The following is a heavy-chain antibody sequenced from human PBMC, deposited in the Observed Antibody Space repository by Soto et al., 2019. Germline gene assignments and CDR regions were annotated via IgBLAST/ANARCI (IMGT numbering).Heavy chain of an antibody. CDR2: ITDSGDTT. D-gene: IGHD3-22*01. Sequence: GGSLRLSCTASGFTFKNYGMDWVRQAPGKGLEWVSIITDSGDTTYYADSVKGRFTISRDNSKNTLYLQMNGLRAEDTAVYYCAKGGHYYNGSPVDFDFWGPGTLVTVSS. CDR1: GFTFKNYG. J-gene: IGHJ4*02. V-gene: IGHV3-23*01. CDR3: AKGGHYYNGSPVDFDF.